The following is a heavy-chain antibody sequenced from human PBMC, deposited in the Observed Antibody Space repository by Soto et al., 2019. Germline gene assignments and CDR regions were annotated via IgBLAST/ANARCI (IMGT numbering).Heavy chain of an antibody. V-gene: IGHV4-59*01. J-gene: IGHJ4*02. D-gene: IGHD3-22*01. CDR1: LGSIRIYY. CDR2: IYYSGST. Sequence: LXLTYTVSLGSIRIYYWSWIRQPPVKGLEWIGYIYYSGSTNYNPSLKSRVTISVDTSKNQFSPKLSSVTAADTAVYYCARGARYDSSGYWYYWGQGTLVTVSS. CDR3: ARGARYDSSGYWYY.